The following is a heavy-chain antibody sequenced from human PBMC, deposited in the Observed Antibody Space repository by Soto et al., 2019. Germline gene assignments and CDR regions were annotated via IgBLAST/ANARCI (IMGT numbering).Heavy chain of an antibody. J-gene: IGHJ4*02. CDR3: ARDSQDLDYGEYPGQVPFDC. CDR2: INPNSGGT. Sequence: ASVKVSCKASGYTFTGYYMHWVRQAPGQGLEWMGWINPNSGGTNYAQNFQGWVTMTRDTSISTAYMEVRRLTSDDTAVYYCARDSQDLDYGEYPGQVPFDCWGQGTLVTVSS. CDR1: GYTFTGYY. V-gene: IGHV1-2*04. D-gene: IGHD4-17*01.